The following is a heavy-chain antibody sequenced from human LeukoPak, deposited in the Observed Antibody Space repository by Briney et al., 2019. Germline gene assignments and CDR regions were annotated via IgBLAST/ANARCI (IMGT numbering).Heavy chain of an antibody. Sequence: GRSLRLAWAAAGLPFAPFWIAWVRQAARKGPEFVATMNRDGSEVAYGSSVSGRFTIYRHNAMNSLYLQMYSLRDVETPVYYCARGIDEWLYLNYWGQGAIVTVSS. J-gene: IGHJ4*02. D-gene: IGHD3-3*01. CDR2: MNRDGSEV. CDR3: ARGIDEWLYLNY. V-gene: IGHV3-7*04. CDR1: GLPFAPFW.